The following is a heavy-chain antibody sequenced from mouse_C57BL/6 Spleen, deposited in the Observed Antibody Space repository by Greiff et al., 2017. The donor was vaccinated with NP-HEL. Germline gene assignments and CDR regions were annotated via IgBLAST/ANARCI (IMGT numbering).Heavy chain of an antibody. CDR2: IYPRDGST. Sequence: QVQLKQSGPELVKPGASVKLSCKASGYTFTSYDINWVKQRPGQGLEWIGWIYPRDGSTKYNEKFKGKATLTVDTSSSTAYMKLHSLTSEDSAVYFCARGGDYYGSSSFAYWGQGTLVTVSA. CDR3: ARGGDYYGSSSFAY. CDR1: GYTFTSYD. V-gene: IGHV1-85*01. D-gene: IGHD1-1*01. J-gene: IGHJ3*01.